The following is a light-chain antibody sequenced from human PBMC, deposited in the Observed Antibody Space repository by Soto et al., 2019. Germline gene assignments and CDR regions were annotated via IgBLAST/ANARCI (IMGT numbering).Light chain of an antibody. CDR3: GTWHSTLSVEGV. V-gene: IGLV1-51*01. Sequence: SVLTQPPSVSAAPGQKVTISCSGSNSNIGANSVSWYQHLPGTAPKVVIYDDDKRPSGIPDRFSGSKSGTSATLDITGLQIGDEADYYCGTWHSTLSVEGVFGGGTKVTVL. CDR2: DDD. J-gene: IGLJ3*02. CDR1: NSNIGANS.